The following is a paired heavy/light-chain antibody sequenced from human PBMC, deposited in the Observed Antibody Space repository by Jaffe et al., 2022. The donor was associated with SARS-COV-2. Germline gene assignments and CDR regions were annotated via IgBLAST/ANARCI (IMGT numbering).Heavy chain of an antibody. D-gene: IGHD6-19*01. CDR2: ISGNGGST. CDR3: ARGISVRNTYHFDY. Sequence: EVQLVESGGGLVQPGGSLRLSCAASGFTFTDYNMYWLRQAPGKGLEYVSGISGNGGSTHYGDSVRDRFSISRDNSRNTVYLQMGSLRGDDMAVYYCARGISVRNTYHFDYWGQGTLVTVSS. J-gene: IGHJ4*02. CDR1: GFTFTDYN. V-gene: IGHV3-64*07.
Light chain of an antibody. J-gene: IGKJ1*01. V-gene: IGKV3-11*01. CDR3: QQCDSWPLT. CDR1: QSVSNS. CDR2: YAS. Sequence: EIVLTQSPATLSLSPGERATLSCRASQSVSNSLVWYQQRPGQAPRLLIYYASNRASGVPARFSGGGSGTDFTLTISSLEPEDFAVYYCQQCDSWPLTFGLGTKVEMK.